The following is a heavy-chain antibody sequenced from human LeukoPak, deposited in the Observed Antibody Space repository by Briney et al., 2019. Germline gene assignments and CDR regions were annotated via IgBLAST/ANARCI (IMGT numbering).Heavy chain of an antibody. CDR1: GFSFSNYA. V-gene: IGHV3-53*01. CDR2: IYSGGST. J-gene: IGHJ4*02. CDR3: ARAHHYYGSGSHFDY. D-gene: IGHD3-10*01. Sequence: GGSLRLSCAASGFSFSNYAMYWVRQAPGEGLEWVSVIYSGGSTYYADSVKGRFTISRDNSKNTLYLQMNSLRTEDTAVYYCARAHHYYGSGSHFDYWGQGTLVTVSS.